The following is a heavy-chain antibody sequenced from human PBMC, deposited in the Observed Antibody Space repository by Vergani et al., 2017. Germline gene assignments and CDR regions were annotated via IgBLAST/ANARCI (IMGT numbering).Heavy chain of an antibody. D-gene: IGHD3-3*01. CDR1: GFTLSDYW. J-gene: IGHJ6*04. CDR3: ARTLKFLDMDV. CDR2: TRNKARGYST. V-gene: IGHV3-72*01. Sequence: EVRLVESGGGLVQPGGSLRLSCATSGFTLSDYWIDWVRQAPGKGLEWVARTRNKARGYSTDDAASVRGRFIGSRGASGKSVSLQRPRRRIDDTAVYVCARTLKFLDMDVWGKGTTVTVSS.